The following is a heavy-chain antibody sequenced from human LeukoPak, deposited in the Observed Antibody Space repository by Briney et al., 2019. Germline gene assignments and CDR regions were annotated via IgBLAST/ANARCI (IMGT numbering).Heavy chain of an antibody. J-gene: IGHJ6*03. CDR3: AGTTHSSSWYYYYYMDV. V-gene: IGHV4-4*09. CDR2: IYTSGST. D-gene: IGHD6-13*01. Sequence: SEALSLTCTVSGGSISSYYWSWIRQPPGKGLEWIGYIYTSGSTNYNSSLKSRVTISVDTSKNQFSLKLSSVTAADTAVYYCAGTTHSSSWYYYYYMDVWGKGTTVTVSS. CDR1: GGSISSYY.